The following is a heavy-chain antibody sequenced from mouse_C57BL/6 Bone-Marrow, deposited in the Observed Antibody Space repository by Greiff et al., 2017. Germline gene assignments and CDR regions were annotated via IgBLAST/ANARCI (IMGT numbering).Heavy chain of an antibody. Sequence: VQLQQPGAELVKPGASVKLSCKASGYTFTSYWMQWVKQRPGQGLEWIGEIDPSDSYTNYNQKFKGKATLTVDTSSSTAYMQLSSLTSEDSAVYYCASDGSSLDYWGQGTTLTVSS. CDR1: GYTFTSYW. D-gene: IGHD1-1*01. J-gene: IGHJ2*01. V-gene: IGHV1-50*01. CDR2: IDPSDSYT. CDR3: ASDGSSLDY.